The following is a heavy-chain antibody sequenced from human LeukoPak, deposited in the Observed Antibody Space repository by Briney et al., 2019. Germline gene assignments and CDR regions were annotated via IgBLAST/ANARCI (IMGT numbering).Heavy chain of an antibody. J-gene: IGHJ4*02. CDR2: IYYSGST. CDR3: ARQEGSQNFDY. CDR1: GGSISSSSYY. V-gene: IGHV4-39*01. Sequence: PPETLSLTCTVSGGSISSSSYYWGWIRQPPGKGLEWIGSIYYSGSTYYNPSLKSRVTISVDTSKNQFSLKLSSVTAADTAVYYCARQEGSQNFDYWGQGTLVTVSS.